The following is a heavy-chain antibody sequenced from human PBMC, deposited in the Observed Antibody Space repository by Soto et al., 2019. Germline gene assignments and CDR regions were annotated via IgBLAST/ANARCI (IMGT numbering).Heavy chain of an antibody. CDR3: AKVVLVGLDPFDY. Sequence: GGSLILSCAASGFTVSSNYMSWVRQAPGEGQGLRSGKGLEWVSFISTTSTPTYYADSVKGRFTISRDNSKNTLYLQWNNLRAEDTAVYYCAKVVLVGLDPFDYWGQGALVTVSS. J-gene: IGHJ4*02. CDR2: ISTTSTPT. D-gene: IGHD6-6*01. CDR1: GFTVSSNY. V-gene: IGHV3-48*01.